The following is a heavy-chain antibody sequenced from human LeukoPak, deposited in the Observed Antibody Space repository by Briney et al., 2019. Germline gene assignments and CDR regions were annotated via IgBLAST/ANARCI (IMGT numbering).Heavy chain of an antibody. CDR2: ISGSDGST. D-gene: IGHD2/OR15-2a*01. Sequence: GGSLRLSCAASGFTFTYYAMNWVRQAPGKGLEWVSAISGSDGSTYYADSMKGRFTISRDNSKNTLYLQVNSLRAEDTAMYYCARNILFAFDIWGQGTMVTVSS. V-gene: IGHV3-23*01. CDR3: ARNILFAFDI. J-gene: IGHJ3*02. CDR1: GFTFTYYA.